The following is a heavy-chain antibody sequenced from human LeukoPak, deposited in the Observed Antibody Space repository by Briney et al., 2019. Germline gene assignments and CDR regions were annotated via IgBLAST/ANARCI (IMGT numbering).Heavy chain of an antibody. CDR3: ARATGGSYPLDY. Sequence: SETLSLTCTVSGGSIRSYYWSWIRQPPGKGLEWIGEINHSGSTNYNPSLKSRVTISVDTSKNQFSLKLSSVTAADTAVYYCARATGGSYPLDYWGQGTLVTVSS. CDR1: GGSIRSYY. D-gene: IGHD2-15*01. V-gene: IGHV4-34*01. CDR2: INHSGST. J-gene: IGHJ4*02.